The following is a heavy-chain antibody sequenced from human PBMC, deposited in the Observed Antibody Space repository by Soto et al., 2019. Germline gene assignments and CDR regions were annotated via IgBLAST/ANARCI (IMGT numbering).Heavy chain of an antibody. Sequence: SETLSLTCTVSGGSISSSSYYWGWIRQPPGKGLEWIGSIYYSGSTYYNPSLKSRVTISVDTSKNQFSMKLSSVTAADTAVYYCAKVGTNYDFWSGYYAFDIWGQGTMVTVSS. CDR1: GGSISSSSYY. CDR2: IYYSGST. D-gene: IGHD3-3*01. CDR3: AKVGTNYDFWSGYYAFDI. V-gene: IGHV4-39*07. J-gene: IGHJ3*02.